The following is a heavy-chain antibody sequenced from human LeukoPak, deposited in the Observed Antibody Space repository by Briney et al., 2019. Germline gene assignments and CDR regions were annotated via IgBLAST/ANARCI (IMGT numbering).Heavy chain of an antibody. Sequence: GGSLRLSCAASGFTFSSYAMSWVRQAPGKGLEWVSAISGSGGSTYYADSVKGRFTVSRDNSKNTLYLQMNSLRAEDTAVYYCAKEGGDIVVVPAAIPVSFYFDYWGQGTLVTVSS. D-gene: IGHD2-2*02. CDR2: ISGSGGST. CDR1: GFTFSSYA. J-gene: IGHJ4*02. V-gene: IGHV3-23*01. CDR3: AKEGGDIVVVPAAIPVSFYFDY.